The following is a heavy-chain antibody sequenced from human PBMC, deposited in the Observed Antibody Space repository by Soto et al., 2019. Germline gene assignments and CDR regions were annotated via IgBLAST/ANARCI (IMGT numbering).Heavy chain of an antibody. CDR1: GGTFSSYA. D-gene: IGHD1-26*01. V-gene: IGHV1-69*06. J-gene: IGHJ4*02. Sequence: QVQLVQSGAEVKKPGSSVKVSCKASGGTFSSYAISWVRQAPGQGFEWMGGIIPIFGTANYAQKFQGRVTITADKSTSTAYMELSSLRCEDTAVYSWAREGEWELHGGGFDYWGQGTLVTVSS. CDR2: IIPIFGTA. CDR3: AREGEWELHGGGFDY.